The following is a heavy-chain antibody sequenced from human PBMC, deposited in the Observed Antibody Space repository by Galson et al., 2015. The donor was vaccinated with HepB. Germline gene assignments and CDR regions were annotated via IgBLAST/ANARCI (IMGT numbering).Heavy chain of an antibody. V-gene: IGHV1-69*13. CDR2: IIPIFGTA. D-gene: IGHD3-22*01. Sequence: SVKVSCKASGGTFSSYAISWVRQAPGQGLEWMGGIIPIFGTANYAQKFQGRVTITADESTSTAYMELSSLRSEDTAVYYCARSLYYYDSSGYRGWYYYYMDVWGKGTTVTVSS. CDR3: ARSLYYYDSSGYRGWYYYYMDV. J-gene: IGHJ6*03. CDR1: GGTFSSYA.